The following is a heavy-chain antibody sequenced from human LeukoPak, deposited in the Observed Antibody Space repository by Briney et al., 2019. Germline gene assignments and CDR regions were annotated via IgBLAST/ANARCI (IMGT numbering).Heavy chain of an antibody. J-gene: IGHJ3*01. V-gene: IGHV4-59*12. D-gene: IGHD5-24*01. CDR1: GGSINNYY. CDR3: ANRGGYDAFDV. CDR2: IYYSGNT. Sequence: SETLSLTCTVSGGSINNYYWSWIRQPPGKGLEWIGYIYYSGNTNYNPSLKSRVTIAVDTSKNQFSLRLSSVTAADTAVYYCANRGGYDAFDVWGQGTMVTVSS.